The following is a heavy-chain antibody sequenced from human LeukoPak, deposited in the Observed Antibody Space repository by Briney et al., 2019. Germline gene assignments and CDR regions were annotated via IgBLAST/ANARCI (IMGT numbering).Heavy chain of an antibody. V-gene: IGHV4-59*08. CDR2: IYYSGST. CDR1: GDSISGYY. D-gene: IGHD4-17*01. Sequence: PSETLSLTCTVSGDSISGYYWSWIRQPPGKGLEWIGYIYYSGSTNYNPSLKSRVTISVDTSKNQFSLKLSSVTAADTAVYYCARDYGDYLFDYWGQGTLVTVSS. CDR3: ARDYGDYLFDY. J-gene: IGHJ4*02.